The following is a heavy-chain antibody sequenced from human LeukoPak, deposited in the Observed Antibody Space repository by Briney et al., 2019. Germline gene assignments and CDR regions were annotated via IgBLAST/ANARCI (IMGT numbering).Heavy chain of an antibody. J-gene: IGHJ4*02. CDR1: GFTFSSYA. CDR3: AKYTVTEPDY. CDR2: ISGSGGST. Sequence: GGSLRLSCAASGFTFSSYAMSWVRQAPGKGLEWVSAISGSGGSTYYADSVKGRFSISRDNSKNMLYLQMNSLRAEDTATYYCAKYTVTEPDYWGQGTLVTVSS. V-gene: IGHV3-23*01. D-gene: IGHD4-17*01.